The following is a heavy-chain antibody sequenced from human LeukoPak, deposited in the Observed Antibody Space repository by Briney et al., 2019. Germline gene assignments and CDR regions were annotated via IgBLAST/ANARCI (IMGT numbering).Heavy chain of an antibody. CDR1: GYSISNGYY. V-gene: IGHV4-38-2*01. Sequence: SGTLSLTCAVSGYSISNGYYWVWIRQPPGRGLEWIGSLYHSDSAYYNTSLRSRVSMSVDTSKNQFSLTLSFATAADTAVYYCARQHDSYYYYYIDVWGSGTTVTVSS. J-gene: IGHJ6*03. CDR2: LYHSDSA. CDR3: ARQHDSYYYYYIDV.